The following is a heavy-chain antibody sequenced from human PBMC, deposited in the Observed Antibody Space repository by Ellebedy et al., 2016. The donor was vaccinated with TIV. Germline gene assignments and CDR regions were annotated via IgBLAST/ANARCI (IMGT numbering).Heavy chain of an antibody. Sequence: GGSLRLSCATSGFTVSSNYMSWVRQAPGRGLEWVSLISTGGDTFYADSVKGRFTVSSDNSRNTLFLQINSLRADDTALYYCASETFNDVDLEMWGVFDLWGQGTMVTVSS. CDR1: GFTVSSNY. CDR3: ASETFNDVDLEMWGVFDL. D-gene: IGHD1-1*01. V-gene: IGHV3-66*01. J-gene: IGHJ3*01. CDR2: ISTGGDT.